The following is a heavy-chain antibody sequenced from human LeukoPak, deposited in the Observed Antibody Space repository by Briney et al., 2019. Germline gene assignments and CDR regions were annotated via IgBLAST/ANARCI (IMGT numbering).Heavy chain of an antibody. D-gene: IGHD3-16*02. CDR1: GGSISSYY. CDR3: ARAPGSYRLLYFDY. Sequence: SETLSLTCTVSGGSISSYYWSWIRQPPGKGLEWIGYIYYSGSTNYNPSLKSRVTISVDTSKNQFSLKLSSVTAADTAVYYCARAPGSYRLLYFDYWGQGILVTVSS. CDR2: IYYSGST. J-gene: IGHJ4*02. V-gene: IGHV4-59*12.